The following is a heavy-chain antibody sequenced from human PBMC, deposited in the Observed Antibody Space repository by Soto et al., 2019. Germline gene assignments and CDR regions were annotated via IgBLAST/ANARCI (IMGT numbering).Heavy chain of an antibody. V-gene: IGHV4-31*03. CDR3: ARSDCSGGSCYSFYYYGMDV. Sequence: QVQLQESGPGLVKPSQTLSLTCTVSGGSISSGGYYWSWIRQHPGKGLEWIGYIYYSGSTYYNPSLKSRVTISVDMSKNQFSLKLSSVTAADTAVYYCARSDCSGGSCYSFYYYGMDVWGQGTTVTVSS. CDR1: GGSISSGGYY. J-gene: IGHJ6*02. CDR2: IYYSGST. D-gene: IGHD2-15*01.